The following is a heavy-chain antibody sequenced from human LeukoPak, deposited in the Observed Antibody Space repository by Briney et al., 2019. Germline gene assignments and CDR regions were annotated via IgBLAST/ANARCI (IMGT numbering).Heavy chain of an antibody. V-gene: IGHV3-23*01. CDR3: ARDGSWGWAQYDY. Sequence: PGGSLRLSCAVSGFRFSSHGMGWVRQAPGKGLEWVAGITDNGGERNYAESVKGRFTTARDNSKSTLDLQMNSLRAEDTALYYCARDGSWGWAQYDYWGQGILVTVSS. J-gene: IGHJ4*02. CDR2: ITDNGGER. D-gene: IGHD5-24*01. CDR1: GFRFSSHG.